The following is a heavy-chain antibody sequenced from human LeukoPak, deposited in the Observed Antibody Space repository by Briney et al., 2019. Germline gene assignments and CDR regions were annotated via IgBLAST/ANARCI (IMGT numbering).Heavy chain of an antibody. CDR3: ARSPYDSRTFDY. CDR2: IYYSGST. CDR1: GGSISSGGYS. V-gene: IGHV4-31*03. Sequence: SETLSLTCTVSGGSISSGGYSWSWIRQHPGKGLEWIGYIYYSGSTYYNPSLKSRVTISVDTSKNQFSLKLSSVTAADTAVYYCARSPYDSRTFDYWGQGTLVTVSS. J-gene: IGHJ4*02. D-gene: IGHD3-22*01.